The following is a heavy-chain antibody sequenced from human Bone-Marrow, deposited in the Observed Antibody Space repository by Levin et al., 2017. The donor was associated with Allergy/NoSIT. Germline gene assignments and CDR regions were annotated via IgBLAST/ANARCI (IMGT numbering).Heavy chain of an antibody. CDR3: ARVGGYGETLWPYYYYYYGMDV. Sequence: GESLKISCAASGFTFSSYWMSWVRQAPGKGLEWVANIKQDGSEKYYVDSVKGRFTISRDNAKNSLYLQMNSLRAEDTAVYYCARVGGYGETLWPYYYYYYGMDVWGQGTTVTVSS. V-gene: IGHV3-7*01. J-gene: IGHJ6*02. D-gene: IGHD4-17*01. CDR2: IKQDGSEK. CDR1: GFTFSSYW.